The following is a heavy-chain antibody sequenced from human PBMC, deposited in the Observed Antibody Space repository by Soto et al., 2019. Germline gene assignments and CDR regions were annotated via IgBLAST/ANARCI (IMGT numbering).Heavy chain of an antibody. V-gene: IGHV1-18*01. CDR2: ISAYNGNT. CDR3: AIMASSSWDIDY. D-gene: IGHD6-13*01. Sequence: ASVKVSCKASGYSFTNYGITWVRQAPGQGFEWMGWISAYNGNTNYAQKLQGRVTMTTDTSTSTAYMELRSLRSDDTAVYYCAIMASSSWDIDYWGQGTLVTVSS. CDR1: GYSFTNYG. J-gene: IGHJ4*02.